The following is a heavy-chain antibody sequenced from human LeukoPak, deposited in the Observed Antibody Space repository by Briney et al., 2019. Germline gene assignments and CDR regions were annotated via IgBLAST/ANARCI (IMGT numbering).Heavy chain of an antibody. CDR1: GGSISSSSYY. J-gene: IGHJ1*01. CDR2: IYYSGST. D-gene: IGHD5-24*01. V-gene: IGHV4-39*07. Sequence: SETLSLTCTVSGGSISSSSYYWGWIRQPPGKGLEWIGSIYYSGSTYYNPSLKSRVTISVDTSKNQFSLKLSSVTAADTAVYYCARPRDGYKIGYFQHWGQGTLVTVSS. CDR3: ARPRDGYKIGYFQH.